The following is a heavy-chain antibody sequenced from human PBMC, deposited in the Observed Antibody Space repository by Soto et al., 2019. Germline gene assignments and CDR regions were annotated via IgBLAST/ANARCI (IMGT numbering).Heavy chain of an antibody. V-gene: IGHV3-33*01. Sequence: PGGSLRLSCAASGFTFSSYGMHWVRQAPGKGLEWVAVIWYDGSNKYYADSVKGRFTISRDNSKNTLYLQMNSLRAEDTAVYYCARDESPGFGRYCTNGVCQGRLYYYYYGMDVWGQGTTVTVSS. CDR1: GFTFSSYG. CDR3: ARDESPGFGRYCTNGVCQGRLYYYYYGMDV. J-gene: IGHJ6*02. CDR2: IWYDGSNK. D-gene: IGHD2-8*01.